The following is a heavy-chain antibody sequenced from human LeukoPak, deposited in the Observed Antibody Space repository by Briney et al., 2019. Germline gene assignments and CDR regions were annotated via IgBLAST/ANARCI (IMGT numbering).Heavy chain of an antibody. Sequence: PSETLSLTCTVSGASISSYYWSWIRQPPGKGLEWIGYIYYSGSTNYNPSLKSRVTISVDTSKNQFSLKLSSVTAADTAVYYCARHVWDSTSTWYHYWGQGTLVTVSS. J-gene: IGHJ4*02. D-gene: IGHD6-13*01. CDR3: ARHVWDSTSTWYHY. CDR1: GASISSYY. V-gene: IGHV4-59*08. CDR2: IYYSGST.